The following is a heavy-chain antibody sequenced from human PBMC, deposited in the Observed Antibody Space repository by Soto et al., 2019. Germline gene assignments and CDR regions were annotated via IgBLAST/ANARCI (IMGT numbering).Heavy chain of an antibody. J-gene: IGHJ1*01. Sequence: EVQLLESGGGLVQPGGSLSLSCAASGFTFSSYGMSWVRQAPGKGLEWVSAIGGSGGSTYYADSVKGRFTISRDNAMHTLYLQMNSLRAEDTAVYYCAKDRGIAVADHIKGFEHWGQGTLDTASS. V-gene: IGHV3-23*01. CDR1: GFTFSSYG. CDR3: AKDRGIAVADHIKGFEH. CDR2: IGGSGGST. D-gene: IGHD6-19*01.